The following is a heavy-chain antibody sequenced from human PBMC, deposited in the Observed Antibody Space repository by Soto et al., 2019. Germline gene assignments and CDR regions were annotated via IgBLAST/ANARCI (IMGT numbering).Heavy chain of an antibody. J-gene: IGHJ4*02. V-gene: IGHV3-30*18. CDR1: GFTFSDYA. CDR3: AKGGRQWLVTSDFNY. D-gene: IGHD6-19*01. CDR2: VSHDGRNT. Sequence: VQLVESGGGVVQPGRSLRLSCAASGFTFSDYAMHWVRQAPGKGLEWVAVVSHDGRNTHYADSVKGRFTIPRDSSXXTVSLEMTSLRAEDTAVYYCAKGGRQWLVTSDFNYWGQGALVTVSS.